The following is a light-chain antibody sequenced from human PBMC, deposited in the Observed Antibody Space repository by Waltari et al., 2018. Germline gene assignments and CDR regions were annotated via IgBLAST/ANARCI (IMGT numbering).Light chain of an antibody. Sequence: QLVLTQSPSASASLGASVKLTCTLSSGHSRYAIAWHQQQPEKGPRYLMKLNSDGSHSKGDGIPDRFSGAGSGAERYLTVSGFQSEDEADYYCQTWGTCIWVFGGGTRLTVI. CDR2: LNSDGSH. CDR1: SGHSRYA. V-gene: IGLV4-69*01. CDR3: QTWGTCIWV. J-gene: IGLJ3*02.